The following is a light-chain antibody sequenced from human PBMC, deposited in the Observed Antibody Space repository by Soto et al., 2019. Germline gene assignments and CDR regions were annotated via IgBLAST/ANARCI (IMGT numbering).Light chain of an antibody. CDR3: CSYAGSYTHYV. Sequence: QSALTQPRSVSGSPGQSITISCTGTSSDVGGYNYVSWYRQHPGKAPKLMIYDVSKRPSGVPDRFSGSKSGNTASLTISGLQDEDEADYYCCSYAGSYTHYVFGTGTKLTFL. V-gene: IGLV2-11*01. J-gene: IGLJ1*01. CDR2: DVS. CDR1: SSDVGGYNY.